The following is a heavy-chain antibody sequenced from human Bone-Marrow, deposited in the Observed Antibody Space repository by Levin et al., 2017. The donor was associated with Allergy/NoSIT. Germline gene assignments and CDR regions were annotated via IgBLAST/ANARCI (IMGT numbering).Heavy chain of an antibody. CDR3: AKGLTGYYNPFDH. D-gene: IGHD3-9*01. J-gene: IGHJ4*02. Sequence: AGGSLRLSCAASGFTFDDYAMHWVRQAPGKGLEWVSGLSWNSDNIDYADSVKGRFTISRDNAKNSLYLQMNSLRPEDTALYYCAKGLTGYYNPFDHWGQGTLVSVSS. CDR1: GFTFDDYA. V-gene: IGHV3-9*01. CDR2: LSWNSDNI.